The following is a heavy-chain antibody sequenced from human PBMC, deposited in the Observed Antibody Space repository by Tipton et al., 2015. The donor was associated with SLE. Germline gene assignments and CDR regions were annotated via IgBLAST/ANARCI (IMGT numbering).Heavy chain of an antibody. D-gene: IGHD3-3*01. CDR1: LYSIGSGFY. CDR3: ARVLGVVKSYYMDV. Sequence: TLSLTCTVSLYSIGSGFYWDWVRQAPGKGLEWVATMHHNGSTYYNPSLRSRVAVSMDTSRNQFSLRLKSVTAADTAVYYCARVLGVVKSYYMDVWGKGTTVTVSS. CDR2: MHHNGST. J-gene: IGHJ6*03. V-gene: IGHV4-38-2*02.